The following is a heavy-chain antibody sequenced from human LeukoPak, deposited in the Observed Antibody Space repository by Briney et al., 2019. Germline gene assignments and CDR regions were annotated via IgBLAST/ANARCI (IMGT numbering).Heavy chain of an antibody. V-gene: IGHV1-2*02. D-gene: IGHD5-18*01. J-gene: IGHJ6*03. CDR1: GYTFTGYH. CDR2: INPNSGGT. Sequence: ASVKVSCKASGYTFTGYHMHWVRQAPGQGLEWMGWINPNSGGTNYAQKFQGRVTMTRDTSISTAYMELSRLRSDDTAVYYCARGGYSYGHYYYYYYMDVWGKGTTVTVSS. CDR3: ARGGYSYGHYYYYYYMDV.